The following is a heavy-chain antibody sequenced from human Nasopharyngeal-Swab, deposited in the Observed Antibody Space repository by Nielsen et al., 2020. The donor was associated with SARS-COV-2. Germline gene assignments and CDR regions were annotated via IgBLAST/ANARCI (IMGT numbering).Heavy chain of an antibody. CDR1: GFTFSSYE. Sequence: LSLTCAASGFTFSSYEMNWVRQAPGKGLEWVSYISSSGSTIYYADSVKGRFTISRDNAKNSLYLQMNSLRAEDTAVYYCAREGAYYYDSSGLGPYYFDYWGQGTLVTVSS. CDR3: AREGAYYYDSSGLGPYYFDY. D-gene: IGHD3-22*01. V-gene: IGHV3-48*03. J-gene: IGHJ4*02. CDR2: ISSSGSTI.